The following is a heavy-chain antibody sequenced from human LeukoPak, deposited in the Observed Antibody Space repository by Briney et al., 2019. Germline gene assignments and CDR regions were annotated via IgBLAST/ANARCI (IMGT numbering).Heavy chain of an antibody. CDR1: GFTFSSHT. D-gene: IGHD6-19*01. CDR2: ISGSGGST. V-gene: IGHV3-23*01. Sequence: GGSLRLSCAASGFTFSSHTMHWVRQAPGKGLEWVSAISGSGGSTNYADSVKGRFTISRDNSKNTLYLQMNSLRAEDTAVYYCAKDQTIAVDGTFDAFDIWGQGTMVTVSS. J-gene: IGHJ3*02. CDR3: AKDQTIAVDGTFDAFDI.